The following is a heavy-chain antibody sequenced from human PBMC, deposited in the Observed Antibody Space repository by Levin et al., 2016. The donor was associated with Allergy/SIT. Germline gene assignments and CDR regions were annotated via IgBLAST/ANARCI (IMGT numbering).Heavy chain of an antibody. J-gene: IGHJ4*02. D-gene: IGHD5-24*01. CDR2: ISYDGSNK. Sequence: VRQAPGKGLEWVAVISYDGSNKYYADSVKGRFTISRDNSKNTLYLQMNSLRAEDTAVYYCAKGGWLQSKHLDYWGQGTLVTVSS. V-gene: IGHV3-30*18. CDR3: AKGGWLQSKHLDY.